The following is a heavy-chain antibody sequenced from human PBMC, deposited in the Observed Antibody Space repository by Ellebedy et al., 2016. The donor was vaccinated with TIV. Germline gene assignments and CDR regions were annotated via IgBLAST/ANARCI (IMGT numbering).Heavy chain of an antibody. J-gene: IGHJ4*02. Sequence: PGGSLRLSCVASGYTFTSNAIHWVRQAPGKGLEWVGIVWYDGKTTYYADSLKGRFTISRDNSRNTVFLELSSLRAEDTAVYYCSRGAYKSAAGFDYWGPGTLVTVSS. V-gene: IGHV3-33*01. CDR1: GYTFTSNA. CDR2: VWYDGKTT. CDR3: SRGAYKSAAGFDY. D-gene: IGHD5-12*01.